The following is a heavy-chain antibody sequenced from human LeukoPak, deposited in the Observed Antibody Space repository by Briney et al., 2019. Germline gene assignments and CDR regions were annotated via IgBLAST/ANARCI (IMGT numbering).Heavy chain of an antibody. CDR1: GGTFSSYA. J-gene: IGHJ5*02. Sequence: SVKVSCNASGGTFSSYAISGVRQAPGQGLEWMGGIIPIFGTANYAQKFQGRVTITADESTSTAYMELSSLRSEDTAVYYCARVLMVYAIRGQCCFVAWGQGTLVTVSS. V-gene: IGHV1-69*13. CDR2: IIPIFGTA. CDR3: ARVLMVYAIRGQCCFVA. D-gene: IGHD2-8*01.